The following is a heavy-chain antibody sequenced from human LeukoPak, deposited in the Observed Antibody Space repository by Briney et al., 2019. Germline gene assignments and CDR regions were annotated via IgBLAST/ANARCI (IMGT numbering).Heavy chain of an antibody. D-gene: IGHD1-20*01. J-gene: IGHJ5*02. CDR3: ARGGRITTVVGYNYFDP. V-gene: IGHV3-53*01. CDR2: ISGSGGST. CDR1: GFTVSSNY. Sequence: AGGSLRLSCAASGFTVSSNYMSWVRQAPGKGLEWVSGISGSGGSTYYADSVKGQFTISRDNSKNTLYLQMNSLRAEDTAVYYCARGGRITTVVGYNYFDPWGQGTLVTVSS.